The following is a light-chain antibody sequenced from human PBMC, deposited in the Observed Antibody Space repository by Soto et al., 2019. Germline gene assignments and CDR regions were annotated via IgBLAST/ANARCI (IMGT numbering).Light chain of an antibody. V-gene: IGLV1-51*01. J-gene: IGLJ1*01. CDR2: DNN. CDR1: SSNNGNNY. Sequence: QSVLTQPPSVSAAPGQKVTISCSGSSSNNGNNYVSWYQQLPGTAPKLLIYDNNKRPSGIPDRFSDSKSGTSATLAITGLQTGDEADYYCGTWDSSLSAYVFGTGTKV. CDR3: GTWDSSLSAYV.